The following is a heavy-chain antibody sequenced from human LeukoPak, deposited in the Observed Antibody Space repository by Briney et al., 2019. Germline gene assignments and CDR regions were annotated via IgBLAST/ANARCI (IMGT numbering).Heavy chain of an antibody. CDR2: INPNSGGT. CDR3: ARDFGWELLIGAFDI. D-gene: IGHD1-26*01. J-gene: IGHJ3*02. CDR1: GGTFTGYY. V-gene: IGHV1-2*02. Sequence: ASVKVSCKASGGTFTGYYMHWVRQAPGQGLEWMGWINPNSGGTNYAQKFQGRVTMTRDTSISTAYMELSRLRSDDTAVYYCARDFGWELLIGAFDIWGQGTMVTVSS.